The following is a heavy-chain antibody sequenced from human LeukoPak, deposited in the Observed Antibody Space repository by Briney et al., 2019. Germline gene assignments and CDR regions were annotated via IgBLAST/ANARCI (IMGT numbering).Heavy chain of an antibody. CDR3: ARGAVAGKMSWFDP. CDR2: SYYSGST. J-gene: IGHJ5*02. Sequence: SETLSLTCTASGGSISSSSTYYWGWIRQPPGKGLEWIGSSYYSGSTYYNPSLKSRLTISVDTSKNQFSLKLSSVTAADTAVYYCARGAVAGKMSWFDPWGQGTLVTVSS. CDR1: GGSISSSSTYY. V-gene: IGHV4-39*01. D-gene: IGHD6-19*01.